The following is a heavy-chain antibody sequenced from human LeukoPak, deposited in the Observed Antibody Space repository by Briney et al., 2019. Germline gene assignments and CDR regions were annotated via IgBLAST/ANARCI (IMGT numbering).Heavy chain of an antibody. CDR2: INPSGGST. Sequence: ASVKVSCKASGYTFSSYYMHWVRQAPGQGLEWMGIINPSGGSTSYAQKFQGRVTMTRDMSTSTVYMELSSLRSEDTAVYYCARELWSGYYRGCFDPWGQGTLVTVSS. V-gene: IGHV1-46*01. CDR1: GYTFSSYY. D-gene: IGHD3-3*01. CDR3: ARELWSGYYRGCFDP. J-gene: IGHJ5*02.